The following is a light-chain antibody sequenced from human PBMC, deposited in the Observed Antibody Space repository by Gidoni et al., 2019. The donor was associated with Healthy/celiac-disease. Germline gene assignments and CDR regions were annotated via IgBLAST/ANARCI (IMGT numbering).Light chain of an antibody. Sequence: QSALTQPRPVSGPPGQSGTISCTGTSSDVGGYNYVSWYPQHPGKAPKLKIYDVTKRPSGVPDRFSGSKSGNAASLTISGLQAEDEADYYCCSYAGSYTFVVFGGGTKLTVL. CDR2: DVT. V-gene: IGLV2-11*01. CDR3: CSYAGSYTFVV. J-gene: IGLJ2*01. CDR1: SSDVGGYNY.